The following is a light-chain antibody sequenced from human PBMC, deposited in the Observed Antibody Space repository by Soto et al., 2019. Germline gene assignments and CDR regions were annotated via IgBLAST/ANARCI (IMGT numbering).Light chain of an antibody. J-gene: IGKJ4*01. CDR2: GAS. V-gene: IGKV3-15*01. CDR1: QSVSSN. CDR3: QQYNNWLALT. Sequence: LLISQSPATLSEYPGERATLSGRASQSVSSNLAWYQQKPGQAPRLLIYGASTRATGIPARFSGSGSGTEFTLTISSLQSEDFAVYYCQQYNNWLALTFGGGTKVDIK.